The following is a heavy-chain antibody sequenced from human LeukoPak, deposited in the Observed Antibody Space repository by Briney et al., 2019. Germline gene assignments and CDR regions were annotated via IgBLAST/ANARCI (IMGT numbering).Heavy chain of an antibody. J-gene: IGHJ3*02. CDR3: ATPRPPRFMGAFDI. CDR1: GYTFAYRY. CDR2: ITPFNGNT. Sequence: ASVKVSCKACGYTFAYRYLHWVRQAPGQALEWMGWITPFNGNTNYAQKFQDRVTITRDRSMSTAYMERSSLRSEDTAMYYCATPRPPRFMGAFDIWGQGTMVTVSS. V-gene: IGHV1-45*02.